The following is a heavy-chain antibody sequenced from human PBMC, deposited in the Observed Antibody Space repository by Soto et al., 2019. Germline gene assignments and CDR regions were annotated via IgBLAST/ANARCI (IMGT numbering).Heavy chain of an antibody. CDR2: ISGSCGST. V-gene: IGHV3-23*01. J-gene: IGHJ6*03. Sequence: PEVSLRLSCSPSGITLSGYALSTVRQAQGPGLVWLSAISGSCGSTYYADSVKGRFTISSDNSQNMLYLQMNSLRAEDMAVYYCANAAVAEVPYYCYMDVLGKGNTVTVCS. D-gene: IGHD6-19*01. CDR3: ANAAVAEVPYYCYMDV. CDR1: GITLSGYA.